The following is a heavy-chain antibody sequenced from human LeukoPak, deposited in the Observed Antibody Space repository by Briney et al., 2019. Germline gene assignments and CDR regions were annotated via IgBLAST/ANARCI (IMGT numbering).Heavy chain of an antibody. CDR2: ISGSGGST. V-gene: IGHV3-23*01. D-gene: IGHD4-17*01. CDR1: GFTFSSSA. J-gene: IGHJ4*02. Sequence: PGGSLRLSCAASGFTFSSSAMIWVRQAPGKGLEWVSSISGSGGSTYYADSVKGRFTISRDNSKNTLYLQMNSLRAEDTAVYYCAKLGYPYGDCFWGQGTLVTVSS. CDR3: AKLGYPYGDCF.